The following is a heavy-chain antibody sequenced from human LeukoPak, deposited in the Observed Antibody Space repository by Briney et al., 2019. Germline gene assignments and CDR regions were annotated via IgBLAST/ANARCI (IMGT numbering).Heavy chain of an antibody. Sequence: GGSLRLSCAASGFTFSSYGMHWVRQAPGKGLEWVAVISYDGSNKYYADSVKGRFTISRDNSKNTLYLQMNSLRAEDTAVYYCAKPRGYCSSTSCYTFDYWGQGTLVTVSS. D-gene: IGHD2-2*02. CDR3: AKPRGYCSSTSCYTFDY. CDR2: ISYDGSNK. V-gene: IGHV3-30*18. CDR1: GFTFSSYG. J-gene: IGHJ4*02.